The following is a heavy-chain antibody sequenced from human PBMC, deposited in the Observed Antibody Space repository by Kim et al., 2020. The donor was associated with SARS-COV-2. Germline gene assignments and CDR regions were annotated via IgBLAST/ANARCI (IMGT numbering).Heavy chain of an antibody. Sequence: ASVKVSCKASGYTFTSYAMNWVRQAPGQGLEWMGWINTNTGNLTYAQGFTGRFVFSLDTSVSTAYLQISSLKAEDTAVYYCARDAPDYYDSSGYPNDAFDIWGQGTMVTVSS. CDR2: INTNTGNL. D-gene: IGHD3-22*01. J-gene: IGHJ3*02. V-gene: IGHV7-4-1*02. CDR1: GYTFTSYA. CDR3: ARDAPDYYDSSGYPNDAFDI.